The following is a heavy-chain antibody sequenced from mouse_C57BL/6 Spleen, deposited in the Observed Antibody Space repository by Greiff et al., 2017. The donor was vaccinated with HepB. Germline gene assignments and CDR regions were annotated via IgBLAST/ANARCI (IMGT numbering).Heavy chain of an antibody. Sequence: EVHLVESGPGLVKPSQSLSLTCSVTGYSITSGYYWNWIRQFPGNKLEWMGYISYDGSNNYNQSLKNRITITRDTSKNQFFLKVNSVTTEDTATYYVARAGDGYPYWYFDVWGTVTTVTFSS. CDR1: GYSITSGYY. CDR3: ARAGDGYPYWYFDV. CDR2: ISYDGSN. J-gene: IGHJ1*03. V-gene: IGHV3-6*01. D-gene: IGHD2-3*01.